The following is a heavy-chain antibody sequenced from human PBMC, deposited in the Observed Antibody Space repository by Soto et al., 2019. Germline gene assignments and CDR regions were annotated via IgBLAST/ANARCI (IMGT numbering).Heavy chain of an antibody. CDR3: VRLVGNSWLDS. J-gene: IGHJ5*01. V-gene: IGHV6-1*01. CDR1: GDSVSTNTAT. D-gene: IGHD2-15*01. Sequence: QVQLQQSGPGLVKPSQTLSLTCDISGDSVSTNTATWDWIRQSPSRGLEWLGRTYYRSRWFYDSAVSVTSLDTFIPDSPNTHVSLQLTSVTPGDTALYYCVRLVGNSWLDSWGQGTLVTVSS. CDR2: TYYRSRWFY.